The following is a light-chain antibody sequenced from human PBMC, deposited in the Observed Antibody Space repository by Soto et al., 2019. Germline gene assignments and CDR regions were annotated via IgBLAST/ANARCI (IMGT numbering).Light chain of an antibody. CDR2: GAS. CDR1: QSVSNNY. Sequence: EIVLTQSPATLSLSPGERATLSCRARQSVSNNYLAWYQQKHGQAPRLLIYGASNRATGIPDRFSGRWSGTDFTLTISRLEPEDVAVYYCQQYGSSGTFGQGTKVEIK. J-gene: IGKJ1*01. CDR3: QQYGSSGT. V-gene: IGKV3-20*01.